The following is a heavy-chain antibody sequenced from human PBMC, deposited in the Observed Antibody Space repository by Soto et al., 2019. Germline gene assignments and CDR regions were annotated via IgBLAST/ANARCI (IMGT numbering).Heavy chain of an antibody. D-gene: IGHD6-13*01. Sequence: EVQLVQSGAEVKKPGESLRISCKGSGYSFTSYWIAWVRQMPGKGLEWMGRINPSDSYTNYSPSFQGHVTISADKSISTAYLQWSSLKASDTAMYYCARHSSTGYSSSCYDYWGQGTLVTVSS. J-gene: IGHJ4*02. CDR1: GYSFTSYW. CDR3: ARHSSTGYSSSCYDY. V-gene: IGHV5-10-1*03. CDR2: INPSDSYT.